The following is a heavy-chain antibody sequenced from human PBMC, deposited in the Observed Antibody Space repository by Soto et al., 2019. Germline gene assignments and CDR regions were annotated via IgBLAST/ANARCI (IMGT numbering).Heavy chain of an antibody. CDR3: AIVYYYDSSGWTNFVY. J-gene: IGHJ4*02. V-gene: IGHV1-8*01. D-gene: IGHD3-22*01. CDR2: MNPNSGNT. Sequence: ASVKVSCKASGYTFTSYDINWVRQATGQGLEWMGWMNPNSGNTGYAQKFQGRVTMTRNTSISTAYMELSSLRSEDTAVYYCAIVYYYDSSGWTNFVYWGQGTLVTVSS. CDR1: GYTFTSYD.